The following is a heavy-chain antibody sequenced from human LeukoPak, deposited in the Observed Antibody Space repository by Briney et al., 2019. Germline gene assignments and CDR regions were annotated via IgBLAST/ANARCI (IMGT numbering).Heavy chain of an antibody. D-gene: IGHD2-2*01. CDR3: ARDDIVVVPAANKVYYYGMDV. CDR2: IYYSGST. CDR1: GGSISSGDYY. Sequence: PSETLSLTCTVSGGSISSGDYYWSWIRQPPGKGLEWIGYIYYSGSTYYNPSLKSRVTISVDTSKNQFSLKLSSVTAADTAVYYCARDDIVVVPAANKVYYYGMDVWGQGTTVTVSS. V-gene: IGHV4-30-4*01. J-gene: IGHJ6*02.